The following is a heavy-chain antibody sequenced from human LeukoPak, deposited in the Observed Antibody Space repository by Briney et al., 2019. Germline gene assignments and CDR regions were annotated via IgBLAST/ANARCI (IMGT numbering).Heavy chain of an antibody. D-gene: IGHD5-18*01. Sequence: GGSLRLSCAASGFTFSSFFMTWVRQAPGKGLEWVSAISGSGGSTYYADSVKGRFTISRDNSKNTLYLQMNSLRAEDTAVYYCAKGVDTLRWFDPWGQGTLVTVSS. CDR1: GFTFSSFF. V-gene: IGHV3-23*01. CDR3: AKGVDTLRWFDP. CDR2: ISGSGGST. J-gene: IGHJ5*02.